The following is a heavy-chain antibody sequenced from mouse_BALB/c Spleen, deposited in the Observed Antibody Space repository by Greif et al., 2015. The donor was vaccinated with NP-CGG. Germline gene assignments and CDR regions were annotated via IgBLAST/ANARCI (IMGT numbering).Heavy chain of an antibody. CDR3: ASDGYYAMDY. CDR1: GFSLTSYG. Sequence: VKVVESGHGLEAPSQSLSITCTVSGFSLTSYGVHWVRQPPGKGLEWLGVIWAGGSTNYNSALMSRLSISKDNSKSQVFLKMNSLQTDDAAMYYCASDGYYAMDYWGQGTSVTVSS. V-gene: IGHV2-9*02. CDR2: IWAGGST. J-gene: IGHJ4*01.